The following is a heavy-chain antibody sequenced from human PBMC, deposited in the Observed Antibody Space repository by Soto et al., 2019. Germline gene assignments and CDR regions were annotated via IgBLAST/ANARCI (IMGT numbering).Heavy chain of an antibody. J-gene: IGHJ6*02. CDR3: AKGRSYYYYYGVDV. CDR1: GFTFSSCA. Sequence: GGSLGLSCAASGFTFSSCAMSWVRQAPGKGLEWVSDIIDSGGSTYYADSVKGRFTISRDNSKSTLYLQMNSLRAEDTALYYCAKGRSYYYYYGVDVWGQGTTVTVSS. V-gene: IGHV3-23*01. CDR2: IIDSGGST.